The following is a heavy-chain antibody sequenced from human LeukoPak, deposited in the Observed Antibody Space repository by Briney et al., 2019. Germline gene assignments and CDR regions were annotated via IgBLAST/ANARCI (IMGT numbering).Heavy chain of an antibody. J-gene: IGHJ4*02. CDR1: GFTFSSYW. V-gene: IGHV3-7*03. D-gene: IGHD5-18*01. CDR3: AKRMDTAMVTGYYFDY. CDR2: IKQDGSEK. Sequence: PGGSLRLSCAASGFTFSSYWMSWVRQAPGKGLEWVANIKQDGSEKYYVDSVKGRFTISRDNAKNSLYLQMNSLRAEDTAVYYCAKRMDTAMVTGYYFDYWGQGTLVTVSS.